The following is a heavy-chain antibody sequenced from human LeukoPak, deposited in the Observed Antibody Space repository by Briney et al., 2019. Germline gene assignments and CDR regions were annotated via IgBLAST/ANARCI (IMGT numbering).Heavy chain of an antibody. D-gene: IGHD6-6*01. CDR1: GYTFTTYY. J-gene: IGHJ4*02. CDR3: ARDSRAARPLGYFDY. Sequence: ASVTVSFTASGYTFTTYYMHWVRQAPGQGLEWMGIINPSGGSTSYAQKFQGRVTMTGDTSTSTVYMELSSLRSEDTAVYYCARDSRAARPLGYFDYWGQGTLVTVSS. CDR2: INPSGGST. V-gene: IGHV1-46*01.